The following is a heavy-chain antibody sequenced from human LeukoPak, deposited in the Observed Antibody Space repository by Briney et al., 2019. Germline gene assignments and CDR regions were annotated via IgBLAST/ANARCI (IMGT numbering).Heavy chain of an antibody. J-gene: IGHJ6*02. CDR1: GFTLSSYW. CDR2: IDIDGSST. CDR3: VRDGLRYYGMDV. Sequence: GGSLRLSCAASGFTLSSYWMQWVRQAPGKGLVGVSRIDIDGSSTNYADSVKGRFTMSRDNAKNTLYLQMNSLRAEDTAVYYCVRDGLRYYGMDVWGQGTTVTVSS. V-gene: IGHV3-74*01.